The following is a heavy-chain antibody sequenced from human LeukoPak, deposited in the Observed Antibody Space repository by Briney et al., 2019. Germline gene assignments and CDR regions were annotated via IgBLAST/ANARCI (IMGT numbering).Heavy chain of an antibody. J-gene: IGHJ5*02. CDR2: VNPGSGDT. D-gene: IGHD4-23*01. CDR1: GYTFTGYY. CDR3: ARGTSSGNSNWFDA. V-gene: IGHV1-2*06. Sequence: ASVKVSCKASGYTFTGYYIHWVRQAPGQGPEWMGRVNPGSGDTKYAQKFQDRVTMTRDTSISTAYMDLSRLTSDCTAVYYCARGTSSGNSNWFDAWGQGTLVTVSS.